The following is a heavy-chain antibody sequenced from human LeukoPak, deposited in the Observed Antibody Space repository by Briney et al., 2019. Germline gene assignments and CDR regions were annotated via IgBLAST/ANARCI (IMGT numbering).Heavy chain of an antibody. Sequence: PGGSLRLSCAASGFTFSSSRMNWVRQAPGKGLECVSSISSTSSYIYYTDAMKGRFTISRDNAKNSLYLQMNSLRAEDTAVYYCARGGGSFDIWGQGTMVTVSS. CDR3: ARGGGSFDI. J-gene: IGHJ3*02. D-gene: IGHD3-16*01. CDR1: GFTFSSSR. CDR2: ISSTSSYI. V-gene: IGHV3-21*01.